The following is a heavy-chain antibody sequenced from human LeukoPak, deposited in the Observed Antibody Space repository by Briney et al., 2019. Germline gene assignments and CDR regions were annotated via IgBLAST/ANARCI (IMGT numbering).Heavy chain of an antibody. J-gene: IGHJ4*02. V-gene: IGHV4-34*01. CDR3: ARTSNYYGSGSYYGPGDY. Sequence: SETLSLTCAVYGGSFSGYYWSWIRQPPGKGLEWIGEINNSGSTNYNPSLKSRVTISVDTSKNQFSLKLSSVTAADTAVYYCARTSNYYGSGSYYGPGDYWGQGTLVTVSS. D-gene: IGHD3-10*01. CDR1: GGSFSGYY. CDR2: INNSGST.